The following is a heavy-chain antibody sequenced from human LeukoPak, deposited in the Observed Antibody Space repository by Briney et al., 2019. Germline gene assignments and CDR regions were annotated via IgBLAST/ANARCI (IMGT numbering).Heavy chain of an antibody. CDR3: ARDREYSGYGDMYV. CDR1: GFTFSSYW. D-gene: IGHD5-12*01. CDR2: IKQDGSEK. J-gene: IGHJ6*03. V-gene: IGHV3-7*01. Sequence: QSGGSLRLSCAASGFTFSSYWMSWVRQAPGKGLEWVANIKQDGSEKYYVDSVKGRFTISRDNSKNMLYLQMGSLRAEDMAVYYCARDREYSGYGDMYVWGRGTMVTVSS.